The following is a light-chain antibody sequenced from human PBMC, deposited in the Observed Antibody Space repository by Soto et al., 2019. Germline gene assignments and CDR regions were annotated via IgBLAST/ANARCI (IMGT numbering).Light chain of an antibody. J-gene: IGKJ1*01. CDR3: QQYNNWPT. CDR2: GAS. V-gene: IGKV3-15*01. Sequence: EIVMTQSPATLSVSPGERATLSCRASQSVNSNLAWYQQKPGQAPRLLNYGASTRATGVPARFSGSGSGTEFTLTVSSLQSEDFAVYFWQQYNNWPTFGQGTKVEIK. CDR1: QSVNSN.